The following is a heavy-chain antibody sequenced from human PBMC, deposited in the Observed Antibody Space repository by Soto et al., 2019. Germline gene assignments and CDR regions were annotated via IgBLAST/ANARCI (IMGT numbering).Heavy chain of an antibody. Sequence: QVQLVQSGAEVKKPGASVKVSCKASGYTFTSYGISWVRQAPGQGLEWMGWISAYNGNTNYAQKLQGRVTMTTDTSTSTAYMELRSLRSDDTAVYYCARDCSPEIFGVVIMYYYYGMDVWGQGTTVTVSS. CDR3: ARDCSPEIFGVVIMYYYYGMDV. J-gene: IGHJ6*02. V-gene: IGHV1-18*01. CDR2: ISAYNGNT. CDR1: GYTFTSYG. D-gene: IGHD3-3*01.